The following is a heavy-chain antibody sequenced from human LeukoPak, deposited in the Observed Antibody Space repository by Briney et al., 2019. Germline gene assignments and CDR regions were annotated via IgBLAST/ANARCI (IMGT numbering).Heavy chain of an antibody. Sequence: SETLSLTCTVSGGSISSGDYYWSWIRQPPGKGLEWIGYIYYSESTYYNPSLKSRVTISVDTSKNQFSLKLSSVTAADTAVYYCASLGYCSSTSCFRTPGDYWGQGTLVTVSS. CDR3: ASLGYCSSTSCFRTPGDY. CDR2: IYYSEST. V-gene: IGHV4-30-4*08. J-gene: IGHJ4*02. D-gene: IGHD2-2*01. CDR1: GGSISSGDYY.